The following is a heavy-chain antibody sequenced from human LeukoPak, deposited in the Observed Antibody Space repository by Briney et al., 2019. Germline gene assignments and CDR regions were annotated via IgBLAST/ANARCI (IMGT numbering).Heavy chain of an antibody. CDR1: GYTFTSYD. Sequence: ASVKVSCKASGYTFTSYDINWVRQVTGQGLEWMGWMNPKSGNTGYAQKFQGRVTITRNTSISTAYMEVSSLRYEDTAVYYCARDYEGHDSSPYYYMDVWGKGTTVTISS. J-gene: IGHJ6*03. V-gene: IGHV1-8*03. D-gene: IGHD3-22*01. CDR2: MNPKSGNT. CDR3: ARDYEGHDSSPYYYMDV.